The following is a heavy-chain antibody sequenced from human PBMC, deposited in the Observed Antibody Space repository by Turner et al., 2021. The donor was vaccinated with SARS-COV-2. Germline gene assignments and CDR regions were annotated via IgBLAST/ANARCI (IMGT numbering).Heavy chain of an antibody. CDR1: GFTFDDYG. CDR2: ISWNSGGI. CDR3: AKDMVRGIIYYYYGMDV. D-gene: IGHD3-10*01. V-gene: IGHV3-9*01. Sequence: EVQLVESGGGLVQPGRSLRLSCRISGFTFDDYGMHWVRQAPGRGLEWVSGISWNSGGIYYADSVRGRFTISRDNAKNSLYLQMNSLRAEDTALYYCAKDMVRGIIYYYYGMDVWGPGTTVTVSS. J-gene: IGHJ6*02.